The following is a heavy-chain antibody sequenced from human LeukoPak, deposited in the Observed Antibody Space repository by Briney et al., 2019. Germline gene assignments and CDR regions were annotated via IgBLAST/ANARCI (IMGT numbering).Heavy chain of an antibody. Sequence: SETLSLTCTVSGVSISSYYWSWVRHPPGKGLEWIGYIYYSGITNYNPSLKSRVTISVDTSKTQFSLKLSSVTAADTAVYYCARDKFDDILTGYLVYWGQGTLVTVSS. J-gene: IGHJ4*02. CDR3: ARDKFDDILTGYLVY. CDR2: IYYSGIT. V-gene: IGHV4-59*01. CDR1: GVSISSYY. D-gene: IGHD3-9*01.